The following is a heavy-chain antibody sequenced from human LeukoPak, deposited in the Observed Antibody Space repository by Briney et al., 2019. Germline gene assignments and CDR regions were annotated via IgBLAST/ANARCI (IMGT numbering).Heavy chain of an antibody. CDR3: AGRTMMMFGGGYYRSPTEGFDM. J-gene: IGHJ3*02. CDR2: VSGSGGST. Sequence: PGGSLRLSCAASGFTFSSYAMTWVRQAPGKGLEWVSGVSGSGGSTYYADSVKGRFTISRDNSENILYLQINSLNAEDTAVYYWAGRTMMMFGGGYYRSPTEGFDMWGQGTMVTVSS. CDR1: GFTFSSYA. V-gene: IGHV3-23*01. D-gene: IGHD3-16*01.